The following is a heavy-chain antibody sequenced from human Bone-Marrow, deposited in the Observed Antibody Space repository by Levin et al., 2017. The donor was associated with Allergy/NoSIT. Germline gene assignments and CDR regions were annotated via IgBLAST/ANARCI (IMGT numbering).Heavy chain of an antibody. Sequence: SVKVSCKASGGTFSSYPISWVRQAPGQGLEWMGRIIPILGIANYAQKFQGRVTITADKSTSTAYMELSSLRSEDTAVYYCARFDGVTGTTGYWGQGTLVTVSS. D-gene: IGHD1-20*01. CDR3: ARFDGVTGTTGY. V-gene: IGHV1-69*02. J-gene: IGHJ4*02. CDR1: GGTFSSYP. CDR2: IIPILGIA.